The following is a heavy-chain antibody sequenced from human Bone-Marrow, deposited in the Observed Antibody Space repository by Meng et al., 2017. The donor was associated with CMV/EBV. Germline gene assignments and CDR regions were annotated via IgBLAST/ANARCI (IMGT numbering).Heavy chain of an antibody. CDR3: AKDLGGGIVVKPGATGYYCGMDV. J-gene: IGHJ6*02. Sequence: GESLKISCAASGFTFNNYGMHWVRQAPGKGLEWVAFIRYDGSNKYYVESVKGRFSISRDNSKNTLDLQMNSLRAEDTAVYYCAKDLGGGIVVKPGATGYYCGMDVWGQGTTVTVSS. D-gene: IGHD2-2*01. CDR1: GFTFNNYG. CDR2: IRYDGSNK. V-gene: IGHV3-30*02.